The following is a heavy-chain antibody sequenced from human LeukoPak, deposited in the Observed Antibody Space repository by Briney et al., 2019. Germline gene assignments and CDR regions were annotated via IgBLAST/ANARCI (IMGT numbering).Heavy chain of an antibody. CDR3: ARTPLTGTTPGFDY. CDR1: GYTPTELS. CDR2: FDPEDGET. D-gene: IGHD1-7*01. V-gene: IGHV1-24*01. J-gene: IGHJ4*02. Sequence: ASVKVSCKVSGYTPTELSMHWVRQAPGKGLEWMGGFDPEDGETIYAQKFQGRVTMTEDTSTDTAYMELSSLRSEDTAVYYCARTPLTGTTPGFDYWGQGTLVTVSS.